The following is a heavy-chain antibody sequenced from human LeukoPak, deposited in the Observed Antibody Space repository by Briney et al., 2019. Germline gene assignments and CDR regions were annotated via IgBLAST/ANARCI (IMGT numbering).Heavy chain of an antibody. J-gene: IGHJ3*02. D-gene: IGHD6-6*01. Sequence: GASVKVSCKASGYTFTSYGISWVRQAPGQGLEWMGWISAYNGNTNCAQKLQGRVTMTTDTSTSTAYMELRSLRSDDTAVYYCARSPSIAARPGGGAFDIWGQGTMVTVSS. CDR3: ARSPSIAARPGGGAFDI. CDR1: GYTFTSYG. CDR2: ISAYNGNT. V-gene: IGHV1-18*01.